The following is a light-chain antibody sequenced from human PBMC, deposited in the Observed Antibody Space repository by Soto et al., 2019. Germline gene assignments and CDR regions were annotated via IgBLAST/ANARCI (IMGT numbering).Light chain of an antibody. V-gene: IGLV2-8*01. Sequence: QSALTQPPSASGSPGQSVTISCTGTSSDVGGYNYVSWYQQHPGKAPKLMIYEVSKRPSGVPDRFSGSKSGNTASLTVSGLQAEDDADYYCRSYAGSNIYVFGTGTKLTVL. J-gene: IGLJ1*01. CDR1: SSDVGGYNY. CDR2: EVS. CDR3: RSYAGSNIYV.